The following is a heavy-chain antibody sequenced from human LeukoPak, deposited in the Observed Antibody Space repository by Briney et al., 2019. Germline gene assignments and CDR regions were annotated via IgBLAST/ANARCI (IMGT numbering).Heavy chain of an antibody. J-gene: IGHJ3*02. V-gene: IGHV4-59*08. CDR1: GGSISSYY. CDR2: IYNSGST. D-gene: IGHD3-9*01. Sequence: KTSETLSLTCAVSGGSISSYYWTWIRQPPGKGLEWIGYIYNSGSTNYNPSLRSRVTISVDASKNQFSLKLNSVTAADTALYYCARRNILTEGEAFDIWGQGTLVTVSS. CDR3: ARRNILTEGEAFDI.